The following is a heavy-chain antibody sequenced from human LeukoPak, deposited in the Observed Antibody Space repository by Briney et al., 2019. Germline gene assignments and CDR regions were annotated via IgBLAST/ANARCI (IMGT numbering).Heavy chain of an antibody. CDR2: ISGSGGST. J-gene: IGHJ4*02. Sequence: RGSLRLSCAASGFTFSSYAMSWVRQAPGKGLEWVSAISGSGGSTYYADSVKGRFTISRDNSKNTLYLQMNSLRAEDTAVYYCAKDPGYYYDSSGSFDYWGQGTLVTVSS. V-gene: IGHV3-23*01. CDR3: AKDPGYYYDSSGSFDY. CDR1: GFTFSSYA. D-gene: IGHD3-22*01.